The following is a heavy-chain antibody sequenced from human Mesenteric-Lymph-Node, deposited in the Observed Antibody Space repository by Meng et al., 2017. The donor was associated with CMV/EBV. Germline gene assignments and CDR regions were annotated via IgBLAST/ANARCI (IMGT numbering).Heavy chain of an antibody. Sequence: ETLSLTCGVYGGSFSGYYWSWIRQPPGKGLEWIGEINHSGSTNYNPSLKSRVTISVDTSKNQFSLKLSSVTAADTAVYYCARDEYSAYYFDYWGQGTLVTVSS. J-gene: IGHJ4*02. CDR2: INHSGST. CDR1: GGSFSGYY. V-gene: IGHV4-34*01. D-gene: IGHD6-6*01. CDR3: ARDEYSAYYFDY.